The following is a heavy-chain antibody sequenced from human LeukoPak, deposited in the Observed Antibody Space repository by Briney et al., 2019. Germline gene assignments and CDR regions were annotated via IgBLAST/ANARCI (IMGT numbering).Heavy chain of an antibody. Sequence: GGSLRLSCAASGFTFSSYGMHWVRQAPGKGREWVAVIWYDGSNKYYADSVKGRFTISRDNSKNTLYLQMNSLRAEDTAVYYCAKDADLYYYDSSGYLDYWGQGTLVTVSS. CDR3: AKDADLYYYDSSGYLDY. V-gene: IGHV3-33*06. CDR2: IWYDGSNK. J-gene: IGHJ4*02. CDR1: GFTFSSYG. D-gene: IGHD3-22*01.